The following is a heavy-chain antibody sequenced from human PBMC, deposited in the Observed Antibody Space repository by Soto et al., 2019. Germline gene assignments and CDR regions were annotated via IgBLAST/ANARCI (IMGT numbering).Heavy chain of an antibody. Sequence: GGSLRLSCTASGFTFGDYAMSWVRQAPGKGREWVGFIRSKAYGGTTEYAASVKGRFTISRDDSKSIAYLQMNSLKTEDTAVYYCTNLVLQSLGYFQHWGQGTLVTVSS. D-gene: IGHD3-22*01. CDR1: GFTFGDYA. V-gene: IGHV3-49*04. CDR2: IRSKAYGGTT. CDR3: TNLVLQSLGYFQH. J-gene: IGHJ1*01.